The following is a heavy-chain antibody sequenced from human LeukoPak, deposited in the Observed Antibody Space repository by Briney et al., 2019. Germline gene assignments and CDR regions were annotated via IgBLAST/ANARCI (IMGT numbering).Heavy chain of an antibody. CDR2: IPYDGSNK. D-gene: IGHD3-22*01. CDR1: GFTFSSYA. CDR3: ASYDSSFDAFDI. J-gene: IGHJ3*02. V-gene: IGHV3-30-3*01. Sequence: GRSLRLSCAASGFTFSSYAMHWVRQAPGKGLGWVAVIPYDGSNKYYADSVKGRFTISRDNSKNTLYLQMNSLRAEDTAVYYCASYDSSFDAFDIWGQGTMVTVSS.